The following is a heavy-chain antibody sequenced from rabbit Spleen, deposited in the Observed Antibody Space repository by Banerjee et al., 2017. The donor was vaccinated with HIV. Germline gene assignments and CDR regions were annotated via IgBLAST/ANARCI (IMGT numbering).Heavy chain of an antibody. Sequence: QEQLVESGGGLVKPGASLTVTCTASGVDFSNYNFMCWVRQAPGKGLEWIACVDTGSRDFSYYASWAKGRFTISKTSSTTVTLQMTSLTVADTATYFCARDSGSSFSSYGMDLWGPGTLVTVS. CDR1: GVDFSNYNF. D-gene: IGHD8-1*01. J-gene: IGHJ6*01. CDR2: VDTGSRDFS. V-gene: IGHV1S45*01. CDR3: ARDSGSSFSSYGMDL.